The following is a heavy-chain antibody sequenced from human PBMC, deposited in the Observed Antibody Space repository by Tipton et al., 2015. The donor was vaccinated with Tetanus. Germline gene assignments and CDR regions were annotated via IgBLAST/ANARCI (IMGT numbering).Heavy chain of an antibody. J-gene: IGHJ4*02. CDR3: ARANNEFPKKGPFDS. D-gene: IGHD1-1*01. V-gene: IGHV1-69*06. CDR1: GGTFSNYA. CDR2: IIPIYGAA. Sequence: QSGPEVKEPGSSVRVSCKASGGTFSNYAINWVRQAPGQGLEWMGGIIPIYGAANYAQKFQGRVTMTADNSMGTAYMDLSSVRSDDTAVYYCARANNEFPKKGPFDSWGQGSLVIVSS.